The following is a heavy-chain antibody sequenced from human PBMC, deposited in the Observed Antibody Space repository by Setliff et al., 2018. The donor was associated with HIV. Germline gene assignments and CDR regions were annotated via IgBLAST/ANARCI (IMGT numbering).Heavy chain of an antibody. CDR3: ARHYYYDRTGYSLDAFDI. Sequence: SETLSLTCTVSGGSISTYYWSWIRQPPGKGLEWIGYINTRGSTNYNPSLKSRVTISVDTSKNQFSLKLSSVTAADTAIYYCARHYYYDRTGYSLDAFDIWVQGTMVTVSS. J-gene: IGHJ3*02. CDR2: INTRGST. CDR1: GGSISTYY. V-gene: IGHV4-4*09. D-gene: IGHD3-22*01.